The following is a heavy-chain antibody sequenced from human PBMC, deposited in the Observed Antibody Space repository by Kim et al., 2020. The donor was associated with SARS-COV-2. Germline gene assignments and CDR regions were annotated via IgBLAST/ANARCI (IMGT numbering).Heavy chain of an antibody. CDR2: IYYSGST. V-gene: IGHV4-59*08. CDR3: ARRVLYSGFDY. Sequence: SETLSLTCTVSGGSISSYYWSWIRQPPGKGLEWIGYIYYSGSTNYNPSLKSRVTISVDTSKNQFSLKLSSVTAADTAVYYCARRVLYSGFDYWGQGTLVT. J-gene: IGHJ4*02. CDR1: GGSISSYY. D-gene: IGHD1-26*01.